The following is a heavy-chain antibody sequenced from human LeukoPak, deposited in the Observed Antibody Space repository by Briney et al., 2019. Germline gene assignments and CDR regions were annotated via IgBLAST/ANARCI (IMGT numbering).Heavy chain of an antibody. D-gene: IGHD6-13*01. J-gene: IGHJ5*01. CDR1: GGTFSSYA. Sequence: ASVKVSCKASGGTFSSYAISWVRQAPGQGLEWMGGIIPIFGTANYAQKFQGRVTITADESTSTAYMELSSLRSEDTAVYYCASKIAAAGLNWFDSWGQGTLVTVSS. V-gene: IGHV1-69*13. CDR2: IIPIFGTA. CDR3: ASKIAAAGLNWFDS.